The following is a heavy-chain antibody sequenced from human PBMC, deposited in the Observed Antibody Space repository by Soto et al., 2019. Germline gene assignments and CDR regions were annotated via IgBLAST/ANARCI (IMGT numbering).Heavy chain of an antibody. Sequence: PSETLSLTCTVSGGSVSSGSYYWSWIRQPPGKGLEWIGYIYYSGSTNYNPSLKSRVTISVDTSKNQFSLKLSSVTAADTAVYYCARDNPCGSAGQREGYNFCFGTHYYFDYWGQGTLVTVSS. CDR2: IYYSGST. CDR3: ARDNPCGSAGQREGYNFCFGTHYYFDY. CDR1: GGSVSSGSYY. J-gene: IGHJ4*02. V-gene: IGHV4-61*01. D-gene: IGHD3-3*01.